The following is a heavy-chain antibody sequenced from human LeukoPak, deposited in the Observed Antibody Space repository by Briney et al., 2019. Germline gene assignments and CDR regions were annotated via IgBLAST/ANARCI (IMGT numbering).Heavy chain of an antibody. D-gene: IGHD1-1*01. V-gene: IGHV4-61*10. J-gene: IGHJ5*02. CDR3: AASWNDERCFDP. Sequence: SETLSLTCKVSGASVSTSPYYWTWIRQPAGKGLEWIGRIFNIGPANYNPSFKRRVTISRDTSKNDFSLNLNSVTAAGTAVYYCAASWNDERCFDPWGQGTLVIVSS. CDR2: IFNIGPA. CDR1: GASVSTSPYY.